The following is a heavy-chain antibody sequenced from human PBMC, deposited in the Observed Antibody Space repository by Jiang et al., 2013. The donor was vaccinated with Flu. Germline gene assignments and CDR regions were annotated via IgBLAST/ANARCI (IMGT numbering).Heavy chain of an antibody. V-gene: IGHV4-39*01. Sequence: GSGLVKPSETLSLTCTVSGGSISSSSYYWGWIRQPPGKGLEWIGSIYYSGSTYYNPSLKSRVTISVDTSKNQFSLKLSSVTAADTAVYYCARRGIPVHIDYWGQGTLVTVSS. CDR2: IYYSGST. CDR1: GGSISSSSYY. D-gene: IGHD1-14*01. J-gene: IGHJ4*02. CDR3: ARRGIPVHIDY.